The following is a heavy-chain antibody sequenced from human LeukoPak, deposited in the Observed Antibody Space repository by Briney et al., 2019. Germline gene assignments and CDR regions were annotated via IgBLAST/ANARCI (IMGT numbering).Heavy chain of an antibody. CDR3: AKVLLLWFGESH. J-gene: IGHJ4*02. CDR2: ISYDGSNK. V-gene: IGHV3-30*18. D-gene: IGHD3-10*01. CDR1: GFTFTTYW. Sequence: GGSLRLSCAASGFTFTTYWMSWVRQAPGKGLEWVAVISYDGSNKYYADSVKGRFTISRDNSKNTLYLQMNSLRAEDTAVYYCAKVLLLWFGESHWGQGTLVTVSS.